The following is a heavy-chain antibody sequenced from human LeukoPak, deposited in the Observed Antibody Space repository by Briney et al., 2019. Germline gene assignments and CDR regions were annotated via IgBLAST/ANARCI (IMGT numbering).Heavy chain of an antibody. CDR2: IIPIFGTA. J-gene: IGHJ4*02. Sequence: ASVKVSCKASGGTFSSYAISWVRQAPGQGLEWMGGIIPIFGTANYAQKFQGRVTITTDESTSTAYMELSSLRSEDTAVYYCARQVGDDFWSGYLYYFDYWGQGTLVTVSS. CDR3: ARQVGDDFWSGYLYYFDY. V-gene: IGHV1-69*05. CDR1: GGTFSSYA. D-gene: IGHD3-3*01.